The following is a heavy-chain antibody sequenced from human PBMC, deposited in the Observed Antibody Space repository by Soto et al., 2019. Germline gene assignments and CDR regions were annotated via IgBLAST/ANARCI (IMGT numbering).Heavy chain of an antibody. Sequence: QITLKESGPTLVKPTQPLTLTCTFSGFSLSTSGVGVGWIRQPPGKALEWLALIYWDDDKRYSPSLKSKLTITNDTSKNREVLTMTNMDPVDTATYHCAHRMVGNGGKGWYFDLWGRGTLVTVSS. CDR3: AHRMVGNGGKGWYFDL. CDR1: GFSLSTSGVG. D-gene: IGHD2-15*01. CDR2: IYWDDDK. V-gene: IGHV2-5*02. J-gene: IGHJ2*01.